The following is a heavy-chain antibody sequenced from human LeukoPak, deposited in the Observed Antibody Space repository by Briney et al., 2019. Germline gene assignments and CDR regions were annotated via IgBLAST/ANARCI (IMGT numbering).Heavy chain of an antibody. J-gene: IGHJ4*02. CDR1: GGSISSGTYY. D-gene: IGHD1-26*01. CDR2: IYTSGST. Sequence: PSETLSLTCTVSGGSISSGTYYWSWIRQPAGKGLEWIGHIYTSGSTKYNPSLKSRVTISVDTSRNQFSLKLSSVTAADTAVYYCATTTIRLGYWGQGTLVTVSS. V-gene: IGHV4-61*09. CDR3: ATTTIRLGY.